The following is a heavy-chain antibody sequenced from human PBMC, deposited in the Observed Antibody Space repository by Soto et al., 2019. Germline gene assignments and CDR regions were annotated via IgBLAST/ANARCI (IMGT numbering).Heavy chain of an antibody. CDR3: AKSYSYDTSGPYSHLDF. Sequence: PGGSLRLSCAASGFTFSNYAMTWVRQAPGKGLEWVSAISGSGGSTYYADSLKGRFTISRDNSKNTVYLQMSSLRAEDAAVYYCAKSYSYDTSGPYSHLDFWGQGTLVTVSS. V-gene: IGHV3-23*01. D-gene: IGHD3-22*01. CDR1: GFTFSNYA. J-gene: IGHJ4*02. CDR2: ISGSGGST.